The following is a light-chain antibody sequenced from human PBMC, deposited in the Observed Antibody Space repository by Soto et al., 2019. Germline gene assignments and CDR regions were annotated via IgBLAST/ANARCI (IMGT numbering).Light chain of an antibody. CDR3: ASWDESLSGLGV. Sequence: QSVVTQPPSASGTPGQRVTISCSGSSTNIGSNYVYWYQQLPGTAPKLLIYRDNQRPSGVPVLFSGSKSGTSASQAISGLRSEDEADYYCASWDESLSGLGVFGGGTKLTVL. V-gene: IGLV1-47*01. CDR2: RDN. CDR1: STNIGSNY. J-gene: IGLJ3*02.